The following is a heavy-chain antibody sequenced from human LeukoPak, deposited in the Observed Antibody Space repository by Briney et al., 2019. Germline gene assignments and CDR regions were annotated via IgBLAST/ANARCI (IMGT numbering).Heavy chain of an antibody. J-gene: IGHJ6*02. D-gene: IGHD4-17*01. Sequence: PSETLSLTCTVSGGSISSYYWSGIRQPPGKGLEGIGYIYYSGSTNYNPSLKSRVTISVDTSKNQFSLKLSSVTAADTAVYYCARSGDYVVGYYYYYGMDVWGQGTTVTVSS. V-gene: IGHV4-59*01. CDR3: ARSGDYVVGYYYYYGMDV. CDR1: GGSISSYY. CDR2: IYYSGST.